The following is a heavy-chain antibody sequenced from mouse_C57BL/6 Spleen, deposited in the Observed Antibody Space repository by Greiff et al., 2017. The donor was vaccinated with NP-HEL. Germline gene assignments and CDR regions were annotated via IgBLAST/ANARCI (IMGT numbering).Heavy chain of an antibody. CDR2: IDPYDSYT. J-gene: IGHJ2*01. Sequence: QVQLQQPGAELVKPGASVKLSCKASGYTFTSYWMHWVKQRPGQGLEWIGEIDPYDSYTNYNQKFKGKSTLTVDKSPSTAYMQLSSLTSEDSAVYYCASIISYYFDDWGTGTTVTVAS. V-gene: IGHV1-69*01. CDR1: GYTFTSYW. CDR3: ASIISYYFDD.